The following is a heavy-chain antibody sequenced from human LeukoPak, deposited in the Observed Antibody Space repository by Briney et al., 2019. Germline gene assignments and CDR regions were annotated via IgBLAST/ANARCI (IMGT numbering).Heavy chain of an antibody. CDR3: AKDHQWLVPGGAFDI. CDR1: GFTFDDYA. CDR2: ISGDGGST. V-gene: IGHV3-43*02. J-gene: IGHJ3*02. Sequence: HPGGSLRLSCAASGFTFDDYAMHWVRQAPGKGLEWVSLISGDGGSTYYADSVKGRFTISRDNSKNTLYLQMNSLRAEDTAVYYCAKDHQWLVPGGAFDIWGQGTMVTVSS. D-gene: IGHD6-19*01.